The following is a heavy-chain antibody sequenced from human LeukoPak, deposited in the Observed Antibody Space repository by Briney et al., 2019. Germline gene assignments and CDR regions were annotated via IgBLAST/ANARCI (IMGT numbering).Heavy chain of an antibody. CDR3: ARSSSWFSEYFQH. D-gene: IGHD6-13*01. J-gene: IGHJ1*01. CDR2: ISGSGGST. V-gene: IGHV3-23*01. CDR1: GFTFSSYA. Sequence: GGSLRLSCAASGFTFSSYAMSWVRQAPGKGLEWVSAISGSGGSTYYADSVKGRFTISRDNSKNTLYLQMNSLRAEDTAVYYCARSSSWFSEYFQHWGQGTLVTVSS.